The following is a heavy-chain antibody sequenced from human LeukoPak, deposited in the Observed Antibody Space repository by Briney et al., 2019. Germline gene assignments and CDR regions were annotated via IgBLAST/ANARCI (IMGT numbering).Heavy chain of an antibody. CDR2: IDTNTGNP. D-gene: IGHD3-22*01. Sequence: ASVKVSCKASGYTFTTYIMNWVRQAPGQGLEWMRWIDTNTGNPTYAQGFTGRFVFSLDTSVSTAYLQISSLKAEDTAVYYCARGPERTRYYDSSGYQIDYWGQGTLVTVSS. V-gene: IGHV7-4-1*02. J-gene: IGHJ4*02. CDR3: ARGPERTRYYDSSGYQIDY. CDR1: GYTFTTYI.